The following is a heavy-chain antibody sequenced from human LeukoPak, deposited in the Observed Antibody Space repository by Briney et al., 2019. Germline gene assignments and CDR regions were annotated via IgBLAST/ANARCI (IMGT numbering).Heavy chain of an antibody. CDR3: ARDQEGFDY. CDR2: IYPRDGST. CDR1: GYTFTSNY. V-gene: IGHV1-46*01. Sequence: ASVKVSCKASGYTFTSNYIHWVRQAPGQGLGWMGMIYPRDGSTSYAQKFQGRVTVTRDTSTSTAHMELSGLRSEDTAVYYCARDQEGFDYWGQGTLVTVSS. J-gene: IGHJ4*02.